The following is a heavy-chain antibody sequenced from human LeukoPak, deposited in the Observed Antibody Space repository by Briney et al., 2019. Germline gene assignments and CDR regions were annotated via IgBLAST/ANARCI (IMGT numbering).Heavy chain of an antibody. CDR3: ARDRYGDYDFDY. J-gene: IGHJ4*02. D-gene: IGHD4-17*01. V-gene: IGHV3-21*06. Sequence: GGSLRLSCEASGFTFNTYSMNWARQAPGKGLEWVSSIDSSGGYMFYADSVKGRFIISRDNAKDSLYLQMNSLRVEDTAVYYCARDRYGDYDFDYWGQGTLVTVSS. CDR2: IDSSGGYM. CDR1: GFTFNTYS.